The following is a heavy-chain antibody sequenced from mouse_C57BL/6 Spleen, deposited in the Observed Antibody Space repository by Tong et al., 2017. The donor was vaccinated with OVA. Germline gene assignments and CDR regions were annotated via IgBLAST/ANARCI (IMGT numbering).Heavy chain of an antibody. J-gene: IGHJ2*01. CDR3: ARSGSTYFDY. D-gene: IGHD3-1*01. CDR1: GFNIKDYY. Sequence: DVQLPESGAELVKPGASAKLSCTASGFNIKDYYMHWVKQRTEQGLEWIGRIDPEDGETKYAPKFQGKATITADTSSNTAYLQLSSLTSEDSAIYFCARSGSTYFDYRGKGTTLTVTS. CDR2: IDPEDGET. V-gene: IGHV14-2*01.